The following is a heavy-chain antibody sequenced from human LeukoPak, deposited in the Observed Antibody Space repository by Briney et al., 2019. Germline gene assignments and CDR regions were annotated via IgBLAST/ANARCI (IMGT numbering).Heavy chain of an antibody. Sequence: SETLSLTCAVYGGSFSGYYWSWIRQPPGKGLEWIGEINHSGSTNYNPSLKSRVTISVDTSKNQFSLKLSSVTAADTAVYYCARVRLVRYSSGWRNYYYYGMDVCGQGTTVTVSS. CDR2: INHSGST. CDR3: ARVRLVRYSSGWRNYYYYGMDV. D-gene: IGHD6-19*01. J-gene: IGHJ6*02. CDR1: GGSFSGYY. V-gene: IGHV4-34*01.